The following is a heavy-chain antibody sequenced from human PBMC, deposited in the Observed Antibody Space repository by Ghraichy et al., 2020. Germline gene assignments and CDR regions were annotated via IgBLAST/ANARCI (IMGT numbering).Heavy chain of an antibody. CDR1: GYTFTSYG. J-gene: IGHJ4*02. CDR2: ISAYNGNT. CDR3: ARIASGYSGYDSPASADY. D-gene: IGHD5-12*01. Sequence: ASVKVSCKASGYTFTSYGISWVRQAPGQGLEWMGWISAYNGNTNYAQKLQGRVTMTTDTSTSTAYMELRSLRSDDTAVYYCARIASGYSGYDSPASADYWGQGTLVTVSS. V-gene: IGHV1-18*04.